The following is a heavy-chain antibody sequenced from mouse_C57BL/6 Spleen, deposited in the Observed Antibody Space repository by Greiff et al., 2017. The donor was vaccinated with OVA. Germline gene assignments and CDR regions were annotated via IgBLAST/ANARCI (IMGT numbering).Heavy chain of an antibody. V-gene: IGHV1-82*01. CDR1: GYAFSSSW. CDR2: IYPGDGDT. D-gene: IGHD3-2*02. CDR3: AGRAAQATPFDY. Sequence: QVQLQQSGPELVKPGASVKISCKASGYAFSSSWMNWVKQRPGKGLEWIGRIYPGDGDTNYNGKFKGKATLTADKSSSTAYMQLSSLTSEDSAVYFCAGRAAQATPFDYWGQGTTLTVSA. J-gene: IGHJ2*01.